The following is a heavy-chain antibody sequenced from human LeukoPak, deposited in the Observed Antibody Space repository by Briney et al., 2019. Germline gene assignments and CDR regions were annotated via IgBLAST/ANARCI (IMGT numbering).Heavy chain of an antibody. CDR2: IYYSGNT. Sequence: SETLSLTCTVSGVSISSSNSYWGWIRQPPGKGLEWIGSIYYSGNTYYNPSLKSRVTISVDTSKNQFSLKLSSVTAADTAVYYCASDVGFGDIFGYFDYWGQGTLVTVSS. D-gene: IGHD3-10*01. V-gene: IGHV4-39*07. J-gene: IGHJ4*02. CDR1: GVSISSSNSY. CDR3: ASDVGFGDIFGYFDY.